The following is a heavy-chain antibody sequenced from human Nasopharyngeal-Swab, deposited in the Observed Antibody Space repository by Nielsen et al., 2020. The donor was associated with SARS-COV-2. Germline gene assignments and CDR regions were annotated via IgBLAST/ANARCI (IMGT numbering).Heavy chain of an antibody. V-gene: IGHV3-30-3*01. Sequence: GESLKISCAASGFTFSTYTMHWVRQAPGKGLEWVALISYDGTNKQYADSVKGRFTISRDNSEKTLYLQMDSLREDDTAMYYCATDIVDLVASTDFWGQGTRVTVSS. D-gene: IGHD2-15*01. J-gene: IGHJ4*02. CDR2: ISYDGTNK. CDR1: GFTFSTYT. CDR3: ATDIVDLVASTDF.